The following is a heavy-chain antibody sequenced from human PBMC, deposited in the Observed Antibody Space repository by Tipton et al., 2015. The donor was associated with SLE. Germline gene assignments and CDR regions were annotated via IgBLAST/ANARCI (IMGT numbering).Heavy chain of an antibody. J-gene: IGHJ5*02. V-gene: IGHV4-39*01. CDR2: IYYSGST. D-gene: IGHD5-12*01. CDR3: ARRGYSGYDPGWFDP. CDR1: DGSISSSSYY. Sequence: TLSLTCTVSDGSISSSSYYWGWIRQPPGKGLEWIGSIYYSGSTYYNPSLKSRVTISVDTSKNQFSLKLSSVTAADTAVYYCARRGYSGYDPGWFDPWGQGTLVTVSS.